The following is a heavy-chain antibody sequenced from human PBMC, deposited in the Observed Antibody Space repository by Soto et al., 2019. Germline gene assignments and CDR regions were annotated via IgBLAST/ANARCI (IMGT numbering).Heavy chain of an antibody. CDR1: GYSFSSNW. Sequence: PGESLKISCKASGYSFSSNWIGWVRQMPGKGPEWMGIIYPGDSDTKYSPSVQGRVTISADKSIDTAYLHWSSLQASDTAMYYCARHFSPDSPDHYYYGMDVWGQGTTVTVS. J-gene: IGHJ6*02. CDR2: IYPGDSDT. V-gene: IGHV5-51*01. CDR3: ARHFSPDSPDHYYYGMDV. D-gene: IGHD3-3*01.